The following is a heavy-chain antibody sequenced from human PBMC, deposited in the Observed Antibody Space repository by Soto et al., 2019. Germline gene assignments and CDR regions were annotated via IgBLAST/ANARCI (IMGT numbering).Heavy chain of an antibody. Sequence: SGPTLVNPTHTLTLTCTFSGFSLSTSGMCVSWIRQPPGKALEWLALIDWDDDKYYSTSLKTRLTISKDTSKNQVVLTMTNMDPVDTATYYCARTNYYYDSSGYLHFDYWGQGTLVTVSS. CDR3: ARTNYYYDSSGYLHFDY. J-gene: IGHJ4*02. D-gene: IGHD3-22*01. V-gene: IGHV2-70*01. CDR2: IDWDDDK. CDR1: GFSLSTSGMC.